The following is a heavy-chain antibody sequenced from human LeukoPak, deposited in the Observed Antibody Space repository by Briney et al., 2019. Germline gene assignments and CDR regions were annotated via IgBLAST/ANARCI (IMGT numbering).Heavy chain of an antibody. J-gene: IGHJ4*02. Sequence: GGSLRLSCAAPGFTFSSYGMHWVRQAPGKGLEWVAVISYDGSNKYYADSVKGRFTISRDNAKNSLYLQTISLRDEDTAVYYCARDYNYWGQGTLVTVSS. D-gene: IGHD4-11*01. CDR3: ARDYNY. CDR2: ISYDGSNK. CDR1: GFTFSSYG. V-gene: IGHV3-30*03.